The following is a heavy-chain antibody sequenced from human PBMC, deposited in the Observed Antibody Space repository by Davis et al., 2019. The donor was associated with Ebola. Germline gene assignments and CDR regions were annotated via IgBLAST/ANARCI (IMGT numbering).Heavy chain of an antibody. CDR2: IYYSGST. J-gene: IGHJ4*02. Sequence: MPSETLSLTCTVSGGSISSGDYYWSWIRQPPGKGLEWIGYIYYSGSTYYNPSLKSRVTISVDKSKNQFSLKLSSVTAADTAVYYCARAGCSGGSCYRYWGQGTLVTVSS. D-gene: IGHD2-15*01. V-gene: IGHV4-30-4*01. CDR3: ARAGCSGGSCYRY. CDR1: GGSISSGDYY.